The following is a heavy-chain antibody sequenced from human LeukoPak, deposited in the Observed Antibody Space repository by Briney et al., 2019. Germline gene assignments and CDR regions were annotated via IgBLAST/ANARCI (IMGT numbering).Heavy chain of an antibody. V-gene: IGHV3-11*05. CDR2: ISSSSSYT. J-gene: IGHJ3*02. Sequence: PGGSLRLSCAASGFTFSDYYMSWIRQAPGKGLEWVSYISSSSSYTNYADSVKGRFTISRDNAKNSLYLQMNSLRAEDTAVYCCARDDLGATSAFDIWGQGTMVTVSS. D-gene: IGHD1-26*01. CDR3: ARDDLGATSAFDI. CDR1: GFTFSDYY.